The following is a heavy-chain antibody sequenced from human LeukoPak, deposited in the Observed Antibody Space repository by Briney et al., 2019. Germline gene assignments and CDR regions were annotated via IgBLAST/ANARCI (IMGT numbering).Heavy chain of an antibody. CDR2: INPNSGGT. V-gene: IGHV1-2*02. CDR3: ARDREAVVVPAATDFDY. D-gene: IGHD2-2*01. Sequence: ASVKVSCKASGYTFTGYYMHWVRQAPGQGLEWMGWINPNSGGTNYAQKFQGRVTMTRDTSISTAYMELSRLRSDDTAVYYCARDREAVVVPAATDFDYWGQGTLVTVSS. J-gene: IGHJ4*02. CDR1: GYTFTGYY.